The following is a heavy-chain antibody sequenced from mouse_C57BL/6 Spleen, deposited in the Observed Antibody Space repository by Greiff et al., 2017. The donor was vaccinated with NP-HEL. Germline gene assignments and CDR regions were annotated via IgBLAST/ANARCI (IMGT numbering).Heavy chain of an antibody. J-gene: IGHJ3*01. Sequence: EVQLQQSGPELVKPGASVKISCKASGYSFTDYNMNWVKQSPGQSLEWIGVINPNYGTTSYNQKFKGKATLTVDQSSSTAYMQLNSLTSEDSAVYCSARREDAWFAYWGQGTLVTVSA. V-gene: IGHV1-39*01. CDR1: GYSFTDYN. CDR2: INPNYGTT. CDR3: ARREDAWFAY.